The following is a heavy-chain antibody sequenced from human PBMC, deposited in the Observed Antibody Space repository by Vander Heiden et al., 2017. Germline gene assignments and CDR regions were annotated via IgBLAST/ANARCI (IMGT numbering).Heavy chain of an antibody. J-gene: IGHJ4*02. V-gene: IGHV3-21*01. CDR2: ISSSGTYI. CDR1: GFTCRGYD. D-gene: IGHD5-18*01. CDR3: ASGYSCGILDY. Sequence: EVQLVESGGGLVKPGGSLRLSCVTSGFTCRGYDMNWVRQAPGKGLEWVSSISSSGTYIHYADSVKGRFTISRDNAKNSLFLYMNSLRAEDTAVYYCASGYSCGILDYWGQGTLVTVSS.